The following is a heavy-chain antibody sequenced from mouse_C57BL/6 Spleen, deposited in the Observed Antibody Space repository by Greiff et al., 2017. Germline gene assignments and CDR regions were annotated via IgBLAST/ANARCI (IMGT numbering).Heavy chain of an antibody. CDR3: ARHGPYDYDDVPYFDY. CDR1: GYTFTEYT. Sequence: VQLQESGAELVKPGASVKLSCKASGYTFTEYTIHWVKQRSGQGLEWIGWFYPGSGSIKYNEKFKDKATLTADKSSSTVYMELSRLTSEDSAVYFCARHGPYDYDDVPYFDYWGQGTTLTVSS. D-gene: IGHD2-4*01. V-gene: IGHV1-62-2*01. CDR2: FYPGSGSI. J-gene: IGHJ2*01.